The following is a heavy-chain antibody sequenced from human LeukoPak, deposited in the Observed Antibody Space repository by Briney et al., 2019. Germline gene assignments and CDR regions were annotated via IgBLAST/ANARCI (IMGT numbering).Heavy chain of an antibody. CDR2: IYYSGST. D-gene: IGHD1-26*01. CDR3: ARAGGGNLPAFDI. J-gene: IGHJ3*02. Sequence: SETLSLTCTVSGDSISSSYWSWIRQPPGKGLEWIGYIYYSGSTNYNPSLKSRVTISVDTSKNQFSLKLSSVTAADTAVYYCARAGGGNLPAFDIWGQGTMVTVSS. V-gene: IGHV4-59*01. CDR1: GDSISSSY.